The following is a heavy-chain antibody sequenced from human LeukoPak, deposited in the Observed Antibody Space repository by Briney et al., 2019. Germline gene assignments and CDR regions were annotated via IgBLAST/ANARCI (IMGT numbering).Heavy chain of an antibody. CDR2: ISWNSGSI. J-gene: IGHJ4*02. Sequence: PGGSLRLSCAASGFTFDDYAMHWVRQAPGKGLEWVSGISWNSGSIGYADSVKGRFTISRDNAKNSLYLQMNSLRAEDTALYYCAKAGYNWNYDGFDYWGQGTLVTVSS. V-gene: IGHV3-9*01. CDR1: GFTFDDYA. CDR3: AKAGYNWNYDGFDY. D-gene: IGHD1-7*01.